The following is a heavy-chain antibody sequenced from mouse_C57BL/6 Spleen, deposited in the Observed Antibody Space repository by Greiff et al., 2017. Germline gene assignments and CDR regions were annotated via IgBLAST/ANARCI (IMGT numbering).Heavy chain of an antibody. V-gene: IGHV1-82*01. CDR1: GYAFSSSW. D-gene: IGHD3-2*02. CDR3: ARRAAQATGYFDH. Sequence: QVQLQQSGPELVKPGASVKISCKASGYAFSSSWMNWVKQRPGKGLEWIGRIYPGDGDTNYNGKFKGKATLTADKSSSTAYMQLSSLTSEDSAVYFCARRAAQATGYFDHWGQGTTLTVSS. CDR2: IYPGDGDT. J-gene: IGHJ2*01.